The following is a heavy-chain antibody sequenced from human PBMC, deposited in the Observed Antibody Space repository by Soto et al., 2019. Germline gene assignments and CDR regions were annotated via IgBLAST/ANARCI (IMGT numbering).Heavy chain of an antibody. Sequence: ETLSLTCAVYGGSVNVYYWNWIRQPPGKGLEWIGEINHTGGTHYNPSLKSRVTMSVDTSKNQFSLRLSSVTAADTAIYYCATRITVFGLLIPPFDPWGQGTQVTVSS. V-gene: IGHV4-34*01. D-gene: IGHD3-3*01. CDR3: ATRITVFGLLIPPFDP. CDR2: INHTGGT. J-gene: IGHJ5*02. CDR1: GGSVNVYY.